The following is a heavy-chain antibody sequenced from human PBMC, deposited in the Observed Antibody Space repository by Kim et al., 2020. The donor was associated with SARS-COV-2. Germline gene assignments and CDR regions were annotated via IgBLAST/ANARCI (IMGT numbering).Heavy chain of an antibody. J-gene: IGHJ4*02. Sequence: SETLSLTCTVSGGSISRSSYYWGWIRQPPGKGLEWIGSIDYSGSTYYNPSLKSRVTISVDTSKNQFSLKLTSVTAAETAVFYCARQEIQVWAPVDSWGQGTLVTVSS. CDR3: ARQEIQVWAPVDS. D-gene: IGHD5-18*01. V-gene: IGHV4-39*01. CDR1: GGSISRSSYY. CDR2: IDYSGST.